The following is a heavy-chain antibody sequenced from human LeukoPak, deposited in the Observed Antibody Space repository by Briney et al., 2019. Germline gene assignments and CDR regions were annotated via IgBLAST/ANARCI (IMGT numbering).Heavy chain of an antibody. CDR1: GGSISSYF. J-gene: IGHJ4*02. CDR2: IYYSGST. CDR3: ARAPGYNPPYYFDY. V-gene: IGHV4-59*01. D-gene: IGHD1-14*01. Sequence: PSETLSLTCTISGGSISSYFWSWIRQPPGKGLEWIGYIYYSGSTNYNPSLKSRVTISVDTSKNQFSLKLSSVTAADTAVYYCARAPGYNPPYYFDYWGQGTLVTVSS.